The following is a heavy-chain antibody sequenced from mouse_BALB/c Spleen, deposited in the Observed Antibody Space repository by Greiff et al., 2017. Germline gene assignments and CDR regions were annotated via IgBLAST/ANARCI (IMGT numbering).Heavy chain of an antibody. CDR3: ARDQIYGHAMDY. D-gene: IGHD1-1*01. CDR2: IWAGGST. J-gene: IGHJ4*01. CDR1: GFSLTSYG. V-gene: IGHV2-9*02. Sequence: VMLVESGPGLVAPSQSLSITCTVSGFSLTSYGVHWVRQPPGKGLEWLGVIWAGGSTNYNSALMSRLSISKDNSKSQVFLKMNSLQTDDTAMYYCARDQIYGHAMDYWGQGTSVTVSS.